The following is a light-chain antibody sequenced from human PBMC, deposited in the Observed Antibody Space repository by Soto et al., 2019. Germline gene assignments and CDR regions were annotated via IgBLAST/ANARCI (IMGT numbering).Light chain of an antibody. J-gene: IGKJ2*01. Sequence: DIQMTQSPSTLSGSVGDRVTITCRASQTISSWLAWYQQKPGKAPKLLIYKASTLKSGVPSRFSGSGSGTEFTLTISSLQPDDFATYYCQHYNIGYTFGQGT. CDR1: QTISSW. V-gene: IGKV1-5*03. CDR3: QHYNIGYT. CDR2: KAS.